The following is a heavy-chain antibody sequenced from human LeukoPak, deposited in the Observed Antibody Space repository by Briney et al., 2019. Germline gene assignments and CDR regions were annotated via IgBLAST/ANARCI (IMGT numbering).Heavy chain of an antibody. J-gene: IGHJ5*02. D-gene: IGHD3-3*01. CDR2: IYHSGST. Sequence: SETLSLTCAVSGGSISSGGYSWSWIRQPPGKGLEWIGYIYHSGSTYYNPSLKSRVTISVDTSKNQFSLKLSSVTAADTAVYYCARTITIFGVVTTNWFDPWGQGTLVTVSS. CDR3: ARTITIFGVVTTNWFDP. V-gene: IGHV4-30-2*01. CDR1: GGSISSGGYS.